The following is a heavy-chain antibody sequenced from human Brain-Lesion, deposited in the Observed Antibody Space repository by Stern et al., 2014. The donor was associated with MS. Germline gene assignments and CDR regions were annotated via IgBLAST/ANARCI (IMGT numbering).Heavy chain of an antibody. CDR1: GGSISSGGYY. D-gene: IGHD2-2*01. CDR3: ARGRVVPGFQYYATDV. J-gene: IGHJ6*02. V-gene: IGHV4-61*02. CDR2: IFNSGST. Sequence: VQLVESGPGLVKPSQTLSLSCTVSGGSISSGGYYWSWIRQPAGKGLEWIGRIFNSGSTSYNPSLKSRVTISIDTSKNQFSLRLNPMTAADTAVYYCARGRVVPGFQYYATDVWGQGTTVIVSS.